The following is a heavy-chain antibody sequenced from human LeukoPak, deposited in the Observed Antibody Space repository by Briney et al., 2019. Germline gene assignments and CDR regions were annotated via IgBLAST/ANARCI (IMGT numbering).Heavy chain of an antibody. Sequence: ASVKVSCKAYIFTAYGISWVRQAPGQGLEWMGWITTYKGKTNYAQKFQGRVTVTTDTSTSTAYMELRSLRSDDTAVYYCARDNGDYNFDQWGQGTLVTVSS. V-gene: IGHV1-18*01. CDR3: ARDNGDYNFDQ. CDR2: ITTYKGKT. J-gene: IGHJ4*02. D-gene: IGHD4-17*01. CDR1: IFTAYG.